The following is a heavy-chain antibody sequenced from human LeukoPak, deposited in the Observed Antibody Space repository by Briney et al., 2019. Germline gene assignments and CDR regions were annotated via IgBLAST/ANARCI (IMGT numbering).Heavy chain of an antibody. Sequence: ASVKVSCKASGYTFTSYAMHWVRQAPGQRPEWMGWINAGNGNTKYSQKFQGRVTITRDTSASTAYMELSSLRSEDTAVYYCAREVTGYSSGWHLNWFDPWGQGTLVTVSS. D-gene: IGHD6-19*01. J-gene: IGHJ5*02. CDR2: INAGNGNT. CDR1: GYTFTSYA. CDR3: AREVTGYSSGWHLNWFDP. V-gene: IGHV1-3*01.